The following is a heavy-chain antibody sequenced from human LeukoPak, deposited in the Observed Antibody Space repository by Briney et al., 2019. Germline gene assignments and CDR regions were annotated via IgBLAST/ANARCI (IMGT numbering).Heavy chain of an antibody. CDR1: GFTVSSNY. Sequence: GGSLRLSCAASGFTVSSNYMSWVRQAPGKGLEWVSVIYSGGSTYYADSVKGRFTISRDNSKNTLYLQMNSLRAEDTAVYYCAKDTEQQLVLFDYWGQGTLVTVSS. V-gene: IGHV3-53*01. D-gene: IGHD6-13*01. J-gene: IGHJ4*02. CDR2: IYSGGST. CDR3: AKDTEQQLVLFDY.